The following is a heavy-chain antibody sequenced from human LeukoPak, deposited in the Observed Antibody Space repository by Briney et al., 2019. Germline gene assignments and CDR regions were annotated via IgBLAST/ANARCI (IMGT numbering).Heavy chain of an antibody. CDR3: ARAPVTMVRGVIIPLNHFDY. CDR1: GFTFSSYG. V-gene: IGHV3-13*01. D-gene: IGHD3-10*01. CDR2: IGTAGDT. J-gene: IGHJ4*02. Sequence: GGSLRLSCAASGFTFSSYGMHWVRQATGKGLEWVSAIGTAGDTYYPGSVKGRFTISRENAKNSLYLQMNSLRAGDTAVYYCARAPVTMVRGVIIPLNHFDYWGQGTLVTVSS.